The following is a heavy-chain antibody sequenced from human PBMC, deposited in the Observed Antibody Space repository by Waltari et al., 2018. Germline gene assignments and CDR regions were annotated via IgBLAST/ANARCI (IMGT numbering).Heavy chain of an antibody. CDR3: ARTQWLATFDY. D-gene: IGHD6-19*01. Sequence: QVQLVESGGGVVQPGGSLRLSCAASGFTFSSYGMHWVRQAPGKGLEWIGSIYHSGGTYYNPSLKSRVTISVDTSKNQFSLKLSSVTAADTAVYYCARTQWLATFDYWGQGTLVTVSS. CDR2: IYHSGGT. CDR1: GFTFSSYG. V-gene: IGHV4-38-2*01. J-gene: IGHJ4*02.